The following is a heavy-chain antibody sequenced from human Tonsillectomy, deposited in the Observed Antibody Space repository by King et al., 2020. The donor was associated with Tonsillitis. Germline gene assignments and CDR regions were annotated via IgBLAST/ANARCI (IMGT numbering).Heavy chain of an antibody. Sequence: VQLVESGGGLAQPGGSLRLSCAASGFTFSNYAMSWVRQAPGKGLDWVSLIDGGGDRTDYADSVKGRFTISRDNSKNTTYLQMYSLRAEDSAVNYCAKAPLYGSGGNWFDPWGQGTLVTVSS. CDR3: AKAPLYGSGGNWFDP. J-gene: IGHJ5*02. CDR2: IDGGGDRT. D-gene: IGHD3-10*01. CDR1: GFTFSNYA. V-gene: IGHV3-23*04.